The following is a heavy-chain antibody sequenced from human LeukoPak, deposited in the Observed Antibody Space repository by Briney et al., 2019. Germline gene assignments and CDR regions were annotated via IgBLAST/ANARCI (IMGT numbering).Heavy chain of an antibody. CDR2: ISYDGSNK. J-gene: IGHJ4*02. Sequence: GRSLRLSRAASGFTFRSYAMHWVRQAPGKGLEWEAAISYDGSNKKYADSVKGRFTISRDNSKNTLYLQMNSLRAEDTAVYYCARGVRIAVAGNIDYWGQGTLVTVSS. V-gene: IGHV3-30*04. CDR1: GFTFRSYA. CDR3: ARGVRIAVAGNIDY. D-gene: IGHD6-19*01.